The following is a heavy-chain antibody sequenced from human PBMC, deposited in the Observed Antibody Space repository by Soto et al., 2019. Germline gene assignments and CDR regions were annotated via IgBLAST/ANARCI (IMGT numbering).Heavy chain of an antibody. V-gene: IGHV4-59*01. CDR2: IHYSGTT. CDR3: ARESNYDRFFDR. Sequence: SETLSLTCTVSGVSISNYYWSWIRQPPGKGVEWIGSIHYSGTTNYNPSLKSRVSISIDTSKNQFSLKLSSVTAADTAVYYCARESNYDRFFDRWGQGTLVTVSS. CDR1: GVSISNYY. D-gene: IGHD4-4*01. J-gene: IGHJ5*02.